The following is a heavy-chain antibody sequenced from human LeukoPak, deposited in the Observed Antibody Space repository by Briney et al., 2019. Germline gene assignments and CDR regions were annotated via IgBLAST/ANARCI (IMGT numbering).Heavy chain of an antibody. CDR1: GFTFDDYA. D-gene: IGHD2-21*01. J-gene: IGHJ4*02. CDR2: IYAYGGGR. CDR3: AKDRAGDLEN. Sequence: PGGSLRLSCAASGFTFDDYAMPWVRQPPGKGLEWVSGIYAYGGGRGYADSVRGRFTISRDDARTSLYLEMKSLRPEDTAVYYCAKDRAGDLENWGQGSLVTVSS. V-gene: IGHV3-9*01.